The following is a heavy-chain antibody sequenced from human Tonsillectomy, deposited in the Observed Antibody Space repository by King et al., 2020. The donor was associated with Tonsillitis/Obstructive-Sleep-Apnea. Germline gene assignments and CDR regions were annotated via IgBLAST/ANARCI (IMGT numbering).Heavy chain of an antibody. Sequence: VQLQESGPGLVKPSETLSLTCTVSGGSISTYYWSWIRQPPGKGLEWIGYIYYSGNTNYNPSLKSRVTISLDTSKNQFSLRLNYVTAADTAVYYCAGEDVVVVPGTISGWFDPWGQGTLVTVSS. D-gene: IGHD2-2*01. CDR1: GGSISTYY. CDR2: IYYSGNT. CDR3: AGEDVVVVPGTISGWFDP. V-gene: IGHV4-59*01. J-gene: IGHJ5*02.